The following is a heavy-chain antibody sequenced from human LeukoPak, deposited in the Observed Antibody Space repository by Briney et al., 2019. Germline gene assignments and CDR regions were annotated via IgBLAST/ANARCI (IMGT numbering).Heavy chain of an antibody. J-gene: IGHJ4*02. Sequence: GGSLRLSCAASGFTFSSYEMNWVRQAPGKGLEWVSYISSSGSTIYYADSVKGRFTISRDNAKNSLYLQMNSLRAEDTAVYYCARGSPSGDYWDYWGQGTLVTASP. CDR3: ARGSPSGDYWDY. V-gene: IGHV3-48*03. CDR1: GFTFSSYE. D-gene: IGHD4-17*01. CDR2: ISSSGSTI.